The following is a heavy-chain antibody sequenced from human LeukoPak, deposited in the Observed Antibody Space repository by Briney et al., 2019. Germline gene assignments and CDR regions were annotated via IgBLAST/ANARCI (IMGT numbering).Heavy chain of an antibody. CDR1: GFTFSSYA. CDR2: ISSSSSYI. V-gene: IGHV3-21*01. CDR3: ARETLVVVAATTRYNWFDP. D-gene: IGHD2-15*01. Sequence: GRSLRLSCAASGFTFSSYAMHWVRQAPGKGLEWVSSISSSSSYIYYADSVKGRFTISRDNAKNSLYLQMNSLRAEDTAVYYCARETLVVVAATTRYNWFDPWGQGTLVTVSS. J-gene: IGHJ5*02.